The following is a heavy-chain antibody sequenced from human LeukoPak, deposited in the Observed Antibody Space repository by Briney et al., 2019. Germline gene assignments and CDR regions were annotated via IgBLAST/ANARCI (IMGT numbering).Heavy chain of an antibody. CDR1: GFTVSSNY. Sequence: GGSLRLSCAASGFTVSSNYMSWVRQAPGKGLAWVSHIYADGTTFYTDSAKGRFTLSRDNSQNTLLLQLSSLRVDDTAIYYCAKGTSGYYDVWGRGARVTVAA. V-gene: IGHV3-53*01. CDR3: AKGTSGYYDV. CDR2: IYADGTT. J-gene: IGHJ2*01. D-gene: IGHD3-10*01.